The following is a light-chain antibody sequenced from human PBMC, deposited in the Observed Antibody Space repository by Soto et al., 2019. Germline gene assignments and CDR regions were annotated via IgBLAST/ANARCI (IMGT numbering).Light chain of an antibody. CDR2: AAS. V-gene: IGKV1-39*01. CDR1: QSISSY. J-gene: IGKJ4*01. Sequence: DIQMTQSPSSLSASVGDRVTITCRASQSISSYLNWYQQKPGKAPKLLIYAASSLQSGVPSRFSGSGSGTDFTLTISSLQPEDFATYDCQQSYSTLTFGGGTKVEFK. CDR3: QQSYSTLT.